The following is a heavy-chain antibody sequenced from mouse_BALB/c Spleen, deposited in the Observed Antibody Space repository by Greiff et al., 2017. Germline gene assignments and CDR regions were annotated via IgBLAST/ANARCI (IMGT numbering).Heavy chain of an antibody. CDR1: GFSLISYG. V-gene: IGHV2-9*02. CDR3: AREGDY. CDR2: IWAGGST. Sequence: VKLLESGPGLVAPSQSLSITCTVSGFSLISYGVHWVRQPPGKGLEWLGGIWAGGSTNYNSALMSRLSISKDNSKSQVFVKMNSLQTDDTAMYYCAREGDYWGQGTTLTVSS. J-gene: IGHJ2*01.